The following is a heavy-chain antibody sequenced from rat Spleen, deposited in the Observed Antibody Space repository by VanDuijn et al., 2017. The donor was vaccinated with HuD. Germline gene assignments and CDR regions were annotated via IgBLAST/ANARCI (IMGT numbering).Heavy chain of an antibody. V-gene: IGHV5-7*01. CDR1: GFTFSDYN. Sequence: EVQLVESGGGLVQPGRSLKLSCAASGFTFSDYNMAWVRQAPKKGLEWVATISYDGSSTYYRDSVKGRFTISRDNAKSTLYLQMDSLRSEDTATYYCTTDTRWGQGVMVTVSS. CDR3: TTDTR. J-gene: IGHJ2*01. D-gene: IGHD1-4*01. CDR2: ISYDGSST.